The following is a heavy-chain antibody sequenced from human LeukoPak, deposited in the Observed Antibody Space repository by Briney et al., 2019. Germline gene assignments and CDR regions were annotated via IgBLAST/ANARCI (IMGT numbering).Heavy chain of an antibody. CDR1: GYRYTSYR. CDR2: IDIGDSDT. V-gene: IGHV5-51*01. CDR3: ARQYYDSSGSNWFDP. D-gene: IGHD3-22*01. J-gene: IGHJ5*02. Sequence: VESLNISCKGSGYRYTSYRIGWVRQIPGKGMEWIWIIDIGDSDTRSSPSFQGKVTISADKSISTACLQWSSLKASDTAMYYCARQYYDSSGSNWFDPWGQGTLVTVSS.